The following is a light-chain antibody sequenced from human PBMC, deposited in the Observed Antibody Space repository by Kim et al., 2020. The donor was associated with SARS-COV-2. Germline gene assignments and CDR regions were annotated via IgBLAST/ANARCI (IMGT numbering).Light chain of an antibody. V-gene: IGKV3-15*01. CDR1: QSVSNN. Sequence: EIVMTQSSATLSVSPGERATLSCSASQSVSNNLVWYQQKPGQAPRLLIYGASTRATGFPARFSGSGSGTEFTLPISSLQSEDLAVYYCQQYDTWPRTFGQGTKVDIK. J-gene: IGKJ1*01. CDR2: GAS. CDR3: QQYDTWPRT.